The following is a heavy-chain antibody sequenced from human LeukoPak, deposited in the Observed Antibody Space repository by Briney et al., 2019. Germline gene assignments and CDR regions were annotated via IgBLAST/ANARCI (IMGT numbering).Heavy chain of an antibody. CDR2: IYPTDSDT. CDR3: ARHRDSGGWYLDY. V-gene: IGHV5-51*01. D-gene: IGHD6-19*01. Sequence: GESLKISCKGSGYSFTSYWIGWVRQVPGKGLEWMGIIYPTDSDTRYSPSFQGQVTFSADKSISTAYLQWSSLKASDTAVYYCARHRDSGGWYLDYWGQGTLVTVSS. CDR1: GYSFTSYW. J-gene: IGHJ4*02.